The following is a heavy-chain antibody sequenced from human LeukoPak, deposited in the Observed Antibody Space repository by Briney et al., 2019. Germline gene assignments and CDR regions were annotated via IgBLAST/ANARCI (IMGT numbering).Heavy chain of an antibody. Sequence: GGSLRLSCAASGYTFISYGMHRVRQAPGKGLEWVAVIWYDGSNKYYADSVKGRFTISRDNSKNTLYLQMSSLRAEDTAVYYCARETVDTAIYYYYGMDVWGQGTTVTVSS. CDR2: IWYDGSNK. V-gene: IGHV3-33*01. CDR1: GYTFISYG. J-gene: IGHJ6*02. CDR3: ARETVDTAIYYYYGMDV. D-gene: IGHD5-18*01.